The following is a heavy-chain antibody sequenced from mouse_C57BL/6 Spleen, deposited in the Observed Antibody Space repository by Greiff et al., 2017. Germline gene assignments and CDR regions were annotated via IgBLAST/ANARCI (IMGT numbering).Heavy chain of an antibody. CDR3: ARSDYGNYTWFAY. V-gene: IGHV1-64*01. D-gene: IGHD2-1*01. CDR2: IHPNSGST. J-gene: IGHJ3*01. Sequence: QVQLQQPGAELVKPGASVKLSCKASGYTFTSYWMHWVKQRPGQGLEWIGMIHPNSGSTNYNEKFKSKATLTVDKSSSTAYMQLSSLTSEDSAVYYCARSDYGNYTWFAYWGQGTLVTVSA. CDR1: GYTFTSYW.